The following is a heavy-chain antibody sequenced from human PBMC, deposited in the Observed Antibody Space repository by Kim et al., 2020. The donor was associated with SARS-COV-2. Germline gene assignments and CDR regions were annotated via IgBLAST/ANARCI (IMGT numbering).Heavy chain of an antibody. CDR3: AKDRGIVVVVASDY. V-gene: IGHV3-23*01. CDR1: GFTFSSYA. CDR2: ISGGGSNT. Sequence: GGSLRLSCAASGFTFSSYAMSWVRQAPGKGLEWVAAISGGGSNTYYADSVKGRFTISRDNSKNTLYLQMNSLRAEDTAVYYCAKDRGIVVVVASDYWGQGTLVTVSS. J-gene: IGHJ4*02. D-gene: IGHD2-15*01.